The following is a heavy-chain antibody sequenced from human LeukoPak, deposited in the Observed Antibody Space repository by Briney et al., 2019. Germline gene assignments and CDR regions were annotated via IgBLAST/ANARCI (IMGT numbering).Heavy chain of an antibody. CDR2: ISYSGTT. J-gene: IGHJ5*02. CDR1: SASITSSPYF. V-gene: IGHV4-39*01. D-gene: IGHD3-10*01. Sequence: SETLSLTCTVSSASITSSPYFWGWIRQSPGKGLEWIGSISYSGTTYYNPSLKSRVTISVDTSKNQFSLKLSSVTAADTAVYYCARHCRGTMVRGVIRRRSNNWFDPWGQGTLVTVSS. CDR3: ARHCRGTMVRGVIRRRSNNWFDP.